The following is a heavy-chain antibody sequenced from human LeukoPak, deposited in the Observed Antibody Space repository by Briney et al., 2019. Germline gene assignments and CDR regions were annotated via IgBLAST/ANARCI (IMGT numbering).Heavy chain of an antibody. CDR3: TRSSYSSSSSV. Sequence: GGSLRLSCAVSGFTFSGFWMSWSRQAPGKGLEWVASINSDGSEGYYADVVKGRFTISRDNAKNSLYLQINSLRAEDTAVYYCTRSSYSSSSSVWGQGTMVTVSS. J-gene: IGHJ3*01. D-gene: IGHD6-6*01. V-gene: IGHV3-7*03. CDR1: GFTFSGFW. CDR2: INSDGSEG.